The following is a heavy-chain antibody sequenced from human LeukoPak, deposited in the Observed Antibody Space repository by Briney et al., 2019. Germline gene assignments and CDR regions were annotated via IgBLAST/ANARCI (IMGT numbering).Heavy chain of an antibody. J-gene: IGHJ4*02. D-gene: IGHD2-2*01. CDR2: IYSGGST. CDR1: GFTVSSNY. Sequence: GGSLRLSCAASGFTVSSNYMSWVRQAPGKGLEWVSVIYSGGSTYYADSAKGRFTISRDNSKNTLYLQMNSLRAEDTAVYYCARHRGYCSSTSCYPYYFDYWGQGTLVTVSS. V-gene: IGHV3-66*04. CDR3: ARHRGYCSSTSCYPYYFDY.